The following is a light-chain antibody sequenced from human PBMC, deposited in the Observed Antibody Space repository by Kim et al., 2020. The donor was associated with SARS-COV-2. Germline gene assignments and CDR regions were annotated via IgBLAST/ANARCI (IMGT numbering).Light chain of an antibody. Sequence: GQSITISCTGTSSDVGGYNYVSWYQQHPGKAPKLMIYDVSKRPSGVSNRFSASKSGNTASLTISGLQAEDEADYYCSSYTSSSLYVFGTGTKVTVL. CDR2: DVS. CDR3: SSYTSSSLYV. J-gene: IGLJ1*01. CDR1: SSDVGGYNY. V-gene: IGLV2-14*04.